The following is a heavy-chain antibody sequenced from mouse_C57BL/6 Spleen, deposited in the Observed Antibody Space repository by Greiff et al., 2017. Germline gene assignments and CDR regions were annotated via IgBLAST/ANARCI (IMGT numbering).Heavy chain of an antibody. V-gene: IGHV1-19*01. CDR1: GYTFTDYY. D-gene: IGHD1-1*02. CDR3: ARCGGDGAWFAY. J-gene: IGHJ3*01. Sequence: EVQLQQSGPVLVKPGASVKMSCKASGYTFTDYYMNWVKQSHGKSLEWIGVINPYNGGTSYNQKFKGKATLTVDKSSITAYMELNSLTSEDSAVYYCARCGGDGAWFAYWGQGTLVTVSA. CDR2: INPYNGGT.